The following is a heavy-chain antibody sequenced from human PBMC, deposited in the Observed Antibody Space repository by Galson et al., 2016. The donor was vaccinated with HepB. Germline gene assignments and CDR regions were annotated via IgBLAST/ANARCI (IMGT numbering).Heavy chain of an antibody. CDR2: INTNTGKS. D-gene: IGHD2-2*01. V-gene: IGHV7-4-1*02. Sequence: SVKVSCKASGDTFNHYGLSWVRQAPGQGLEWMGWINTNTGKSTYAQVFTGRFVFSLDTSVSTAYLQISGLKAEDTALYYCARDMGYCCTTSCYVTAFDMWGQGTMITVSA. CDR3: ARDMGYCCTTSCYVTAFDM. CDR1: GDTFNHYG. J-gene: IGHJ3*02.